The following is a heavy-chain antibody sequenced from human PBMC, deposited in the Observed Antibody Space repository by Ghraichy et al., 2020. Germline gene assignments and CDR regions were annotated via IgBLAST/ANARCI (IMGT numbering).Heavy chain of an antibody. J-gene: IGHJ4*02. CDR1: GGSVSSGSYY. CDR3: ARAGIGSSWYIPGPFDY. CDR2: IYYSGST. D-gene: IGHD6-13*01. Sequence: SETLSLTCTVSGGSVSSGSYYWSWIRQPPGKGLEWIGYIYYSGSTNYNPSLKSRVTISVDTSKNQFSLKLSSVTAADTAVYYCARAGIGSSWYIPGPFDYWGQGTLVTVSS. V-gene: IGHV4-61*01.